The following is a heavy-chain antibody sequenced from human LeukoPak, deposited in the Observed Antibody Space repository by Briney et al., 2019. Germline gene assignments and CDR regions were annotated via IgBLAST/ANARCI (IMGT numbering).Heavy chain of an antibody. D-gene: IGHD1-1*01. CDR1: GYTFTSYG. CDR2: INTNNVNR. J-gene: IGHJ4*02. Sequence: GASVKVSCKASGYTFTSYGINWVRQAPGQGLEWMGWINTNNVNRNYEQKLQGRLTMTTDTSTKTAYMELMSLTSDDTAVYYCARAGQLDYWGQGTLVTVSS. V-gene: IGHV1-18*01. CDR3: ARAGQLDY.